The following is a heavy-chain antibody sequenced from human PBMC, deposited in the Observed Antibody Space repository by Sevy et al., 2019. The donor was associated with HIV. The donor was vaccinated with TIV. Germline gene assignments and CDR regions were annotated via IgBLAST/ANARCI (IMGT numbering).Heavy chain of an antibody. CDR3: VRDKEVGASILDA. CDR2: IKQDGSEA. V-gene: IGHV3-7*03. CDR1: GFNFRNFW. J-gene: IGHJ5*02. D-gene: IGHD1-26*01. Sequence: GGSLRLSCVASGFNFRNFWMSWVRQAPGKGLECVADIKQDGSEAYYVNSVKGRFTISRDNAKNSLYQQMNSVRDEDTAMYFCVRDKEVGASILDAWGQGTPVTVSS.